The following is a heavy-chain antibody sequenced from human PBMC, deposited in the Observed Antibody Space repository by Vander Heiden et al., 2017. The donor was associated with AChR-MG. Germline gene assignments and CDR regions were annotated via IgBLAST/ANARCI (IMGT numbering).Heavy chain of an antibody. V-gene: IGHV4-34*01. CDR1: GGSFSGYY. D-gene: IGHD2-2*01. CDR3: ARGSFGSCSSTSCPLGMDV. Sequence: QVQLQQWGAGLLKPSEPLSLTCAVPGGSFSGYYWSWIRQPPGKGLEWIGEINHSGSTNYNPSLKSRVTISVDTSKNQFSLKLSSVTAADTAVYYCARGSFGSCSSTSCPLGMDVWGQGTTVTVSS. J-gene: IGHJ6*02. CDR2: INHSGST.